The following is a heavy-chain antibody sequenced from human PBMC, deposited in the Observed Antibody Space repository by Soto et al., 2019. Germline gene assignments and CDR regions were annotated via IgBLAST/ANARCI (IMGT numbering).Heavy chain of an antibody. J-gene: IGHJ4*02. CDR3: ARDLYGSGSYSGDFDY. CDR1: GYTFTSYG. Sequence: QVQLVQSGAEVKKPGASVKVSCKASGYTFTSYGISWVRQAPGQGLGWMGWISAYNGNTNYAQKLQGRVTMTTDTSTSTAYMEMRSLRSDDTAVYYCARDLYGSGSYSGDFDYWGQGTLVTVSS. V-gene: IGHV1-18*01. CDR2: ISAYNGNT. D-gene: IGHD3-10*01.